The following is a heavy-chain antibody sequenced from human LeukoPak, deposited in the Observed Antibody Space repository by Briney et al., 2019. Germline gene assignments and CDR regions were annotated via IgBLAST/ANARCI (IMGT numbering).Heavy chain of an antibody. CDR2: IYHSGFT. D-gene: IGHD6-13*01. V-gene: IGHV4-59*08. CDR1: GDSISNYY. J-gene: IGHJ4*02. Sequence: SETLSLTCTVSGDSISNYYWSWIRQPPGKGLEWIGYIYHSGFTNYNPSLKSRVTISVDTPKNQFSLRLSSVTAADTAVYYCAKGRTAAGSFDYWGQGTLVTVSS. CDR3: AKGRTAAGSFDY.